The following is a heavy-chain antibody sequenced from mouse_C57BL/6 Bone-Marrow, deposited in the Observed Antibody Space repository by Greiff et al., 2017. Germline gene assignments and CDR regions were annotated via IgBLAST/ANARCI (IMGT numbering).Heavy chain of an antibody. Sequence: EVQRVESGGGLVQPTGSLKLSCAASGFSFNTYAMNWVRQAPGKGLEWVARIRSKSNNYATYYADSVKDRFTISRDDSESMLYLQMNNLESEVTSMYYCVGGGSSYWFAYWGQGTLVTVSA. CDR2: IRSKSNNYAT. J-gene: IGHJ3*01. V-gene: IGHV10-1*01. CDR3: VGGGSSYWFAY. D-gene: IGHD1-1*01. CDR1: GFSFNTYA.